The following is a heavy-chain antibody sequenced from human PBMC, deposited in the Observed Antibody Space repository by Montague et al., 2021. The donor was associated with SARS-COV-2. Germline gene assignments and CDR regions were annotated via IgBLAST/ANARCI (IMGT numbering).Heavy chain of an antibody. Sequence: TLSLTCTVSGASISSGSHYWSRIRQPAGKGLEWIGRIYTSGNTKYISSLKSRVTISVDTSKNQFSLKLSSVTAADTAVYYCARRIDYYGIDVWGQGTTVTVSS. D-gene: IGHD1-26*01. J-gene: IGHJ6*02. V-gene: IGHV4-61*02. CDR3: ARRIDYYGIDV. CDR1: GASISSGSHY. CDR2: IYTSGNT.